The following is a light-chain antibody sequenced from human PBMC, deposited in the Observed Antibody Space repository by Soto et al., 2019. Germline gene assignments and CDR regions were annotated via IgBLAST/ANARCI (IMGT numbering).Light chain of an antibody. Sequence: DIPMTQSPSSLSASVGDRVTITCRASQSISTYLNWYQQKPGKAPKLLISAASSLQSGVPSRFSGSGSGTDFTLTISSLHPEDFATYSCQQSYSTPPTFGQGTKVEIK. CDR1: QSISTY. V-gene: IGKV1-39*01. CDR2: AAS. CDR3: QQSYSTPPT. J-gene: IGKJ1*01.